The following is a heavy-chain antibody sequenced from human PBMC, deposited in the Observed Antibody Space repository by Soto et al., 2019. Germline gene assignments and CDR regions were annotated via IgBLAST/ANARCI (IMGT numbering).Heavy chain of an antibody. Sequence: TLCLTSHPSGASITSARYYWSCIRHHPGKGLEWIGYIYYSVSTFYNPSIQSRVTISVDTYKNQLYLNVSSVTAAETAVYYWARAQYGSSPWVNFWGQGTLVTVSS. D-gene: IGHD2-8*01. CDR3: ARAQYGSSPWVNF. CDR1: GASITSARYY. V-gene: IGHV4-31*03. CDR2: IYYSVST. J-gene: IGHJ4*02.